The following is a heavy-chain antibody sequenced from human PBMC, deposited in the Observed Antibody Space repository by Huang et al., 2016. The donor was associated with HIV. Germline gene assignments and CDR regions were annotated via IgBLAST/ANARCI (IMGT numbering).Heavy chain of an antibody. Sequence: EVQLLESGGGLVPPGGSLRLSCAASGFTFNNYAMNWVRQAPGKGREWVLTSSGNGGSTYYADSVKGRFTISRDNSKNTLYLHMNSLRVEDTAVYYCAKGIKSSGSYYFDYWGQGTLVTVSS. J-gene: IGHJ4*02. CDR2: SSGNGGST. CDR1: GFTFNNYA. V-gene: IGHV3-23*01. CDR3: AKGIKSSGSYYFDY. D-gene: IGHD3-10*01.